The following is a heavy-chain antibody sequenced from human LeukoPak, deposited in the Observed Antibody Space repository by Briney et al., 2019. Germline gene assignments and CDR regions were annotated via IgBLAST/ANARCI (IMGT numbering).Heavy chain of an antibody. V-gene: IGHV4-39*01. CDR1: GGSIISSSYY. CDR3: ARHVVGNYDLLSFDY. CDR2: MFYSGNT. J-gene: IGHJ4*02. Sequence: SETLSLTCGVSGGSIISSSYYWGWIRQPPGKGLEWIASMFYSGNTYYNPSLKSRVSMSVDTTDNQFSLKLSSVTAADTAVYYSARHVVGNYDLLSFDYWGQGSLVTVSS. D-gene: IGHD2-21*01.